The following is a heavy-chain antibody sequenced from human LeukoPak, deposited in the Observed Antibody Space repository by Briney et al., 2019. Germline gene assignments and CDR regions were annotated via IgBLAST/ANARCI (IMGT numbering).Heavy chain of an antibody. J-gene: IGHJ5*02. CDR2: IIPIIGTA. V-gene: IGHV1-69*04. D-gene: IGHD2-2*01. CDR1: GDTFSSHA. CDR3: ACLSTSGRTTWFDP. Sequence: SVKVSCKASGDTFSSHATSCGRQAPRQGLEWRGRIIPIIGTANYAQKFQGRVTITADKSTSTAYIALSSLRSEDTAVYYCACLSTSGRTTWFDPWGQGTLVTVSS.